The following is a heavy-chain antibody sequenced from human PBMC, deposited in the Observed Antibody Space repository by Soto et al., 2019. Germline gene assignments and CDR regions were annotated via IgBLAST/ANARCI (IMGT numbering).Heavy chain of an antibody. V-gene: IGHV3-43*01. CDR3: AKGGPAAMLRAWFDP. J-gene: IGHJ5*02. Sequence: ESGGVVVQPGGSLRLSCAASGFTFDDYTMHWVRQAPGKGLEWVSLISWDGGSTYYADSVKGRFTISRDNSKNSLYLQMNSLRTEDTALYYCAKGGPAAMLRAWFDPWGQGTLVTVSS. CDR1: GFTFDDYT. CDR2: ISWDGGST. D-gene: IGHD2-2*01.